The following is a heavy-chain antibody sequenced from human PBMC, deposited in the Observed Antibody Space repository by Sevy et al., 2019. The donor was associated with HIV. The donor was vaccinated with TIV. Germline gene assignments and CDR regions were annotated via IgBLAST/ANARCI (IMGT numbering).Heavy chain of an antibody. CDR3: ARGSPQIAVAGDWYFDL. Sequence: GGSLRLSCAASAFTFSSYSRNWVRQAPGKGLEWVSSISSSSSYIYYADSVKGRFTISRDNAKNSLYPQMTSLRAEDTAVYYCARGSPQIAVAGDWYFDLWGRGTLVTVSS. D-gene: IGHD6-19*01. CDR1: AFTFSSYS. CDR2: ISSSSSYI. V-gene: IGHV3-21*01. J-gene: IGHJ2*01.